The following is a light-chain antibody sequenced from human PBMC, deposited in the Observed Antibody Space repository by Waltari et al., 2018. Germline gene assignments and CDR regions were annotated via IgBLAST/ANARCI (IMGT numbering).Light chain of an antibody. V-gene: IGKV3-20*01. CDR2: GAS. J-gene: IGKJ1*01. CDR1: QSVSSSY. CDR3: HQYNDWPPT. Sequence: ENVLTQSPGPLSLSPGERATLPCRASQSVSSSYLAWYQQKPGQAPRLLIYGASLRATGIPDRFSGSGSGTDFTLTISRLEPEDFAVYYCHQYNDWPPTFGQGTTVEIK.